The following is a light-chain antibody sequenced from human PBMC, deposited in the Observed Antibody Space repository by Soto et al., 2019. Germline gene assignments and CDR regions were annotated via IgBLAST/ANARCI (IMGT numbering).Light chain of an antibody. Sequence: QSVLTQPASVSGSPGQSITISCTGTSSDVGGYNYVSWYQQHPGKAPKLMIYDVSNRPSGVSNRFSGSKSGNTASLTISGLQVEDEADYYCSSYTSNVFGTGTKVTVL. CDR2: DVS. CDR1: SSDVGGYNY. V-gene: IGLV2-14*01. J-gene: IGLJ1*01. CDR3: SSYTSNV.